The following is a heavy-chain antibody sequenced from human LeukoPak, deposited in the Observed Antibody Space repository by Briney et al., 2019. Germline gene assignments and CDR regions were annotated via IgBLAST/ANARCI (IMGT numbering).Heavy chain of an antibody. CDR2: IYHSGST. V-gene: IGHV4-39*07. CDR3: ARASGGYEDSQLYY. Sequence: SETLSLTCTVSGGSISSSSYYWGWIRQPPGKGLEWIGEIYHSGSTNYNPSLKSRVTISVDKSKNQFSLKLSSVTAADTAVYYCARASGGYEDSQLYYWGQGTLVTVSS. J-gene: IGHJ4*02. CDR1: GGSISSSSYY. D-gene: IGHD5-12*01.